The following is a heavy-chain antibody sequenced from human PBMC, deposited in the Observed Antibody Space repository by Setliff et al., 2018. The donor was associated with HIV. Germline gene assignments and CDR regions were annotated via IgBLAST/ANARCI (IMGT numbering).Heavy chain of an antibody. V-gene: IGHV1-69*05. J-gene: IGHJ4*02. D-gene: IGHD2-21*02. CDR3: ARGGLLFGMMNYFDS. CDR2: VIPIFSTT. Sequence: SVKVSCKASGGTFSSYAFSWVRQAPGQGLEWMGVVIPIFSTTNYAQKFQGRISMTRDTSTSTVYMELSSLRSEDTAVYYCARGGLLFGMMNYFDSWGQGTLVTVSS. CDR1: GGTFSSYA.